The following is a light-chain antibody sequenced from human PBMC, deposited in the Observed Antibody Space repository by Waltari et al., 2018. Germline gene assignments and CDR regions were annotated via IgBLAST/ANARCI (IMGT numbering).Light chain of an antibody. CDR2: EVT. V-gene: IGLV2-23*02. CDR1: HTDTGSHNF. Sequence: HSALTQPASVSGSPGQPTTLPCTGPHTDTGSHNFVSWYQPHPGKAPQVLMYEVTMRSSGISYRFSCSKSGNTASLTISGLQADDEADYYCCAYGTTTTHWLFGGGTRLTVL. J-gene: IGLJ3*02. CDR3: CAYGTTTTHWL.